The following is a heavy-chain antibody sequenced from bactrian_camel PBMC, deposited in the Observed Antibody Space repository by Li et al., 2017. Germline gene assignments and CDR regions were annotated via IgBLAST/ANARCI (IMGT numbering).Heavy chain of an antibody. V-gene: IGHV3S53*01. D-gene: IGHD7*01. CDR3: NTDLGAWCQFNY. CDR1: GNIYRGNC. Sequence: HVQLVESGGGLVQSGGSLRLSCAASGNIYRGNCMGWFRQAPGKERDLVSSIRPRGDPYYADSVKGRFTISQDNAENTIYLQMNSLKPEDTATYYCNTDLGAWCQFNYWGQGTQVTVS. J-gene: IGHJ4*01. CDR2: IRPRGDP.